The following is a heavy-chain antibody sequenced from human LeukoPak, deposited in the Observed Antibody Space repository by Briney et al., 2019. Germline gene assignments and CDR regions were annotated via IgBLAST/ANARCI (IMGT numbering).Heavy chain of an antibody. J-gene: IGHJ4*02. CDR1: GYTFTGYY. D-gene: IGHD7-27*01. CDR2: INPNSGGT. CDR3: ARVLGTGDFLGY. V-gene: IGHV1-2*02. Sequence: ASVKVSCKASGYTFTGYYMHWVRQAPGQGLEWMGWINPNSGGTNYAQKFQGRVTMTRDTSISTAYMELSRLRSDDTAVYYCARVLGTGDFLGYWGQGTLVTVSS.